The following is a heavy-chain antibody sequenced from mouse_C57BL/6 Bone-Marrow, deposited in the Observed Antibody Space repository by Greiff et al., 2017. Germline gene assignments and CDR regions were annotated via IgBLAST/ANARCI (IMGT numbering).Heavy chain of an antibody. CDR2: ISYDGSN. D-gene: IGHD1-3*01. CDR1: GYSITSGYY. J-gene: IGHJ4*01. CDR3: ARDKGGRYAMDY. Sequence: VQRVESGPGLVKPSQSLSLTCSVTGYSITSGYYWNWIRQFPGNKLEWMGYISYDGSNNYNPSLKNRISITRDTAKNQFFLKLNSVTTEDTATYYCARDKGGRYAMDYWGQGTSVTVSS. V-gene: IGHV3-6*01.